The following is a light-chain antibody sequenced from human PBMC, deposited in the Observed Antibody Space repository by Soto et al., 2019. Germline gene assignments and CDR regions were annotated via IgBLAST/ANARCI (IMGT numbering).Light chain of an antibody. Sequence: ALHLTQSPASLSSSDGDNVTITCRASHGFRNSLAWYQRKAGNAPKLLIYAASTLQSGVPSRFSGSGSGTDFTLTISGLQSEDFATYYCQQYYNYPLTFGGGTKVDIK. CDR3: QQYYNYPLT. CDR2: AAS. CDR1: HGFRNS. V-gene: IGKV1-8*01. J-gene: IGKJ4*01.